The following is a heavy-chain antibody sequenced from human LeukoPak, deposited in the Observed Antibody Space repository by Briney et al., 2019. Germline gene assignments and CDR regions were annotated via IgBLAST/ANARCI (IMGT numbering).Heavy chain of an antibody. D-gene: IGHD5-24*01. V-gene: IGHV3-43*02. J-gene: IGHJ4*02. CDR1: GFTFDDYA. CDR3: AKDIKSSTIFDY. Sequence: PGRSLRLSCAASGFTFDDYAMHWVRQAPGKGLEWVSLISGDGGSTFYADSVKGRFAISRDNSKNSLYLQMNSLRTEDTALYYCAKDIKSSTIFDYWGQGTLVTVSS. CDR2: ISGDGGST.